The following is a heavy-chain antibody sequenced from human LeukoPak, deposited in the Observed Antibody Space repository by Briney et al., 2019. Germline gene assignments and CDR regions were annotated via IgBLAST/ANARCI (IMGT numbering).Heavy chain of an antibody. Sequence: ASVNVSCKSSGYSFSVYYMHLVRQPPGQGLGWMGGFDPKSGDTNYAQKFQGRVTVTRDTSISTAYMVLSRLRSDDTAVYYGARGRPLIGATHDAFDIWGQGTMVIVSS. CDR2: FDPKSGDT. CDR1: GYSFSVYY. CDR3: ARGRPLIGATHDAFDI. J-gene: IGHJ3*02. V-gene: IGHV1-2*02. D-gene: IGHD5-12*01.